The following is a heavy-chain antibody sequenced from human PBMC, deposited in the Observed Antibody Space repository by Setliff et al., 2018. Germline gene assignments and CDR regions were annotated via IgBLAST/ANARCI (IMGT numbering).Heavy chain of an antibody. CDR2: VYYTGTT. V-gene: IGHV4-59*01. D-gene: IGHD5-18*01. J-gene: IGHJ6*02. Sequence: ETLSLTCTVSGGSIRNYYWSWIRQPPGKGLEWIGYVYYTGTTNYDPSLKSRVTISVDPSKNQVSLKLSSATAADTAVYYCARDRTAYNYGMDVWGQGTTVTVSS. CDR1: GGSIRNYY. CDR3: ARDRTAYNYGMDV.